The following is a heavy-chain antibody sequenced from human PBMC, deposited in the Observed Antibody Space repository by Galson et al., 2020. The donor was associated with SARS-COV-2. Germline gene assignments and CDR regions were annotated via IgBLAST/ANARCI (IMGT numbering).Heavy chain of an antibody. CDR2: VYYSGST. CDR1: GGSISYYY. D-gene: IGHD3-10*01. V-gene: IGHV4-59*01. J-gene: IGHJ4*02. Sequence: ETSETLSLTCTVSGGSISYYYWSWIRQPPGKGLEWIGYVYYSGSTNYNPSLKSRVTISLDTSKNQFSLKLTSLTAADTAVYYCAGGSGSRHIDYWGQGTLVTVSS. CDR3: AGGSGSRHIDY.